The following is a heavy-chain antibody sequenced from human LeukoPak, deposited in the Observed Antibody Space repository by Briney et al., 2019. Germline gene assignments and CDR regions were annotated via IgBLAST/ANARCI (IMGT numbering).Heavy chain of an antibody. Sequence: GESLKISCRGSGYSFTSDWIGWVRQMPGKGLEWMGNIYPGDSDTRYSPSCQGQVTISADKSISSAYLQWSSLKASDSAMYYCATYGDYSQFQHWGQGTLVTVSS. V-gene: IGHV5-51*01. J-gene: IGHJ1*01. CDR3: ATYGDYSQFQH. D-gene: IGHD4-17*01. CDR2: IYPGDSDT. CDR1: GYSFTSDW.